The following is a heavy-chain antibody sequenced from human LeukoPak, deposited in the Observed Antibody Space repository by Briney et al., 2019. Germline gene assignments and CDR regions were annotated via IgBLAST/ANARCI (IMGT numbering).Heavy chain of an antibody. CDR3: ARDNQIAAAGTLDY. Sequence: GGSLRLSCAASGFTFSSYAMHWVRQAPGKGLEWVAVISYDGSNKYYADSVKGRFTISRDNSKNTLYLQMNSLRAEDTAVYYCARDNQIAAAGTLDYWGQGTLVTVSS. CDR2: ISYDGSNK. V-gene: IGHV3-30-3*01. CDR1: GFTFSSYA. J-gene: IGHJ4*02. D-gene: IGHD6-13*01.